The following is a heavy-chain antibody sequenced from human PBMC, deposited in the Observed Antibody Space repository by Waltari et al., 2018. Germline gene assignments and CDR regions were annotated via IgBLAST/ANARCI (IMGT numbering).Heavy chain of an antibody. CDR3: ARRVVPAALSLVRKPIYYGLDV. J-gene: IGHJ6*02. CDR1: GGSFSGSY. CDR2: INHRGDV. V-gene: IGHV4-34*01. D-gene: IGHD2-2*01. Sequence: QVQLQQWGAGLLKPSETLSLTCAVYGGSFSGSYWSWIRQTPGKGLEWIGEINHRGDVNSNPSLKSRVTISIDTSKNQFSLRLSSMTAADSAMYYCARRVVPAALSLVRKPIYYGLDVWGQGTTVTISS.